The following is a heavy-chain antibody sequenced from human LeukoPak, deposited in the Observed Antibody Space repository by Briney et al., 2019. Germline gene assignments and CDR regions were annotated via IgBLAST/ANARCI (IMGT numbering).Heavy chain of an antibody. CDR3: ARDLPDFDYGGNSERYYFDY. D-gene: IGHD4-23*01. CDR2: IYTSGST. CDR1: GGSISSGSYF. J-gene: IGHJ4*02. Sequence: SETLSLTCTVSGGSISSGSYFWNWIRQPAGKGLEWIGRIYTSGSTNYNPSLKSRVTMSVDTSKNQFSLKLSSVTAADTAVYYCARDLPDFDYGGNSERYYFDYWGQGTLVTVSS. V-gene: IGHV4-61*02.